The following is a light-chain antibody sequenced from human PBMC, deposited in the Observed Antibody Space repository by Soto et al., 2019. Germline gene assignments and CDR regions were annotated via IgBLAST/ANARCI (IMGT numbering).Light chain of an antibody. CDR1: QAISTW. J-gene: IGKJ1*01. V-gene: IGKV1D-12*01. Sequence: DIQMTQSPSSVSASVGDRVTITCRASQAISTWLAWYQQKPGKAPKLLIYAASNLQTGVPSRFSGSGSGTDFTHTISSLQPEDFATYYCQQANSFPRTCGQGTEVEIK. CDR3: QQANSFPRT. CDR2: AAS.